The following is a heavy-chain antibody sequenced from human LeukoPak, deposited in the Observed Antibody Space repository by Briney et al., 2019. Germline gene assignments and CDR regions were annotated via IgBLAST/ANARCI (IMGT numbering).Heavy chain of an antibody. V-gene: IGHV3-7*01. J-gene: IGHJ6*04. CDR2: IKQDGSEK. CDR3: AELGITMIGGV. D-gene: IGHD3-10*02. CDR1: GFTFFSYW. Sequence: QSGGSLRLSCAASGFTFFSYWMRWVRQAPGKGLEWVANIKQDGSEKYYVDSVKGRFTISRDNAKNSLYLQMNSLRAEDTAVYYCAELGITMIGGVWGKGTTVTISS.